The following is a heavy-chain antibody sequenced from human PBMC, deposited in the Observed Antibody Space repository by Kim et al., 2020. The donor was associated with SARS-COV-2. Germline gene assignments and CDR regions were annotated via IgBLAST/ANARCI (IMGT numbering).Heavy chain of an antibody. Sequence: GGSLRLSCAASGFTFSSSWIHWVRQAPGKGLEWVSRINQDGSNTDYADSVKDRFTISRDNVRNTLYLQMNSLRAEDTAVYYCAVCRGCPTGVRGFDIWGQGTMVTVSS. CDR2: INQDGSNT. CDR3: AVCRGCPTGVRGFDI. J-gene: IGHJ3*02. D-gene: IGHD2-2*01. V-gene: IGHV3-74*01. CDR1: GFTFSSSW.